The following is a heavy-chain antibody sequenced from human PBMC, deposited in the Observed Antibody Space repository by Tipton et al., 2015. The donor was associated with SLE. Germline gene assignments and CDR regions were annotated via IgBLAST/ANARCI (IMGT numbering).Heavy chain of an antibody. CDR3: ARRGSGSYDI. CDR2: INHSGST. CDR1: GGSFSGYY. J-gene: IGHJ3*02. Sequence: TLSLTCAVYGGSFSGYYWSWIRQPPGKGLEWIGEINHSGSTNYNPSLKSRVTISVDTSKNQFSLKLSSVTAADTAVYYCARRGSGSYDIWGQGTVVTVSS. D-gene: IGHD3-10*01. V-gene: IGHV4-34*01.